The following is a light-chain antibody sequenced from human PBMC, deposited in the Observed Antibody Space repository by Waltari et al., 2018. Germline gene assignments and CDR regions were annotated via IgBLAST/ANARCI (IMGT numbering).Light chain of an antibody. Sequence: DIQMTQSPSTLSASVGDRFSISCRASQSISNWLAWYQQKPGKAPKLLIYRASTLASGVPSGFSGSGSGTTFTLTISSLQPDDFATYYCQQYNSYSLLSFGGGTKVEIK. CDR1: QSISNW. CDR2: RAS. J-gene: IGKJ4*01. CDR3: QQYNSYSLLS. V-gene: IGKV1-5*03.